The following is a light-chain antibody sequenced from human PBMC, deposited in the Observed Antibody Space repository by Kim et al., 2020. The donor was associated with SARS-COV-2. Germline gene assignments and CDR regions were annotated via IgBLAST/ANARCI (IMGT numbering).Light chain of an antibody. CDR1: TSNIGAGYD. V-gene: IGLV1-40*01. CDR3: QSYDSSLTGSRV. CDR2: GND. Sequence: VTSPGTGSTSNIGAGYDVHWYQQLPGTVPKILIYGNDQRPSGVPGRFSGSTSGTSASLAITGLQPEDEADYYCQSYDSSLTGSRVFGGGTQLTVL. J-gene: IGLJ3*02.